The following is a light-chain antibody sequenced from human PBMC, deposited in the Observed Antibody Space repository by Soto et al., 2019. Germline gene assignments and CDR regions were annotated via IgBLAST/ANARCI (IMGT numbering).Light chain of an antibody. CDR2: EVS. Sequence: QSALTQPASVSGSPGQSITISCTGTSSDVGAYNHVSWYQQHPGTAPKLIIYEVSNRPSGVSSRFSGSKSDNTASLTISGLQAEDEADYYCSAYTTTSTLYVFGTGTKVTVL. CDR1: SSDVGAYNH. V-gene: IGLV2-14*01. J-gene: IGLJ1*01. CDR3: SAYTTTSTLYV.